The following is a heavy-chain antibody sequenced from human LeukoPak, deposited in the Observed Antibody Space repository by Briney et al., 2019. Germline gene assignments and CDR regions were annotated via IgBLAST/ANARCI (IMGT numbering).Heavy chain of an antibody. Sequence: SETLSLTCAVYGGSFSGYYWSWIRQPPGKGLEWIGEINHSGSTNYNPSLKSRVTISVDTSKNQFSLKLSSMTAVDTAVYYCASIAAAGTYNSRYYYYYGMDVWGKGTTVTVSS. CDR1: GGSFSGYY. J-gene: IGHJ6*04. CDR3: ASIAAAGTYNSRYYYYYGMDV. V-gene: IGHV4-34*01. CDR2: INHSGST. D-gene: IGHD6-13*01.